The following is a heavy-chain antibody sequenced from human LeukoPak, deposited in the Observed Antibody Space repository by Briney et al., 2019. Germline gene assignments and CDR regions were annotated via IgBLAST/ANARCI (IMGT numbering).Heavy chain of an antibody. CDR1: GYTFSGYS. CDR2: INPTSGSA. CDR3: ARDWGHGSFDY. D-gene: IGHD3-16*01. V-gene: IGHV1-46*01. Sequence: GASVKVSCNASGYTFSGYSMNCVRQAPGQGPEWMGMINPTSGSATYAQKFQGSVTMTRDTSTSTLYMELSSLRSDDTAVYYCARDWGHGSFDYWGQGTPVIVSS. J-gene: IGHJ4*02.